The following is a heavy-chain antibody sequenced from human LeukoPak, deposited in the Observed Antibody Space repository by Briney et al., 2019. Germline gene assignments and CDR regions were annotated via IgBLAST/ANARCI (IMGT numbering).Heavy chain of an antibody. D-gene: IGHD3-16*01. CDR2: VDNNGGKT. J-gene: IGHJ4*02. CDR3: VKDMRE. Sequence: PGGSLRLSCSASEFTFSTYAMHWVRQAPGKGPEYVSAVDNNGGKTYYADSVKGRFTISGEISRNMLYLQMSSLRADDTAVYYCVKDMREWGQGTLVTVSS. V-gene: IGHV3-64D*09. CDR1: EFTFSTYA.